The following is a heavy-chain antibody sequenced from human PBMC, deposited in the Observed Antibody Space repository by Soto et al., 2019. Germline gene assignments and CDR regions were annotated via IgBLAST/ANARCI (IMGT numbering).Heavy chain of an antibody. CDR2: SSAYNTNT. Sequence: QVQLVQSGAEVKKPGASVKVSCKTSGYTFTSYHISWVRQATGQGLEWMGWSSAYNTNTNYAQKFQGRVTMTTDTLTSTAYMELRSLRSDDTAVYYCARDTPPTDYWGQGPLVTVSS. V-gene: IGHV1-18*01. J-gene: IGHJ4*02. CDR1: GYTFTSYH. CDR3: ARDTPPTDY.